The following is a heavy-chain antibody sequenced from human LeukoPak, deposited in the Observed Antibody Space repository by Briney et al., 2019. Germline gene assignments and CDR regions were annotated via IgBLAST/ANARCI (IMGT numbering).Heavy chain of an antibody. Sequence: SETLSLTCTVSGGSISSYYWSWIRQPPGKGLEWIGYIYYSGSTNYNPSLKSRVTISVDTSKNQFSLKLSSVTAADTAVYYCARVTPYGDYPRLDYWGQGTLVTVSS. CDR1: GGSISSYY. CDR3: ARVTPYGDYPRLDY. V-gene: IGHV4-59*01. D-gene: IGHD4-17*01. CDR2: IYYSGST. J-gene: IGHJ4*02.